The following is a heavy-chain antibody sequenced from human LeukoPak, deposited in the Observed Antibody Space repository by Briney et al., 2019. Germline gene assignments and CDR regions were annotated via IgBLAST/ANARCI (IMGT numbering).Heavy chain of an antibody. Sequence: ASVKVSCKASGYTFTSYGISWVRQAPGQGLEWMGWISAYNGNTNYAQKLQGRVTMTTDTSTSTDYMELRSLRSDDTAVYYCARDARIVGAIDYWGQGTLVTVSS. CDR1: GYTFTSYG. J-gene: IGHJ4*02. CDR2: ISAYNGNT. V-gene: IGHV1-18*01. D-gene: IGHD1-26*01. CDR3: ARDARIVGAIDY.